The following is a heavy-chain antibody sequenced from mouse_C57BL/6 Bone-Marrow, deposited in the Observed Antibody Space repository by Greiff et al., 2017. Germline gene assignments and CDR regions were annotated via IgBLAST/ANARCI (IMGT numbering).Heavy chain of an antibody. Sequence: EVQVVESGGGLVQPGESLKLSCESNEYEFPSHDMSWVRKTPEKRLELVADINSGGGSTYYPDTMERRFIISRDNTKKTLYMQMSSLRSEDTALYYCARLSYDYEYFDVWGTGTTVTVSS. D-gene: IGHD2-4*01. J-gene: IGHJ1*03. CDR2: INSGGGST. V-gene: IGHV5-2*01. CDR3: ARLSYDYEYFDV. CDR1: EYEFPSHD.